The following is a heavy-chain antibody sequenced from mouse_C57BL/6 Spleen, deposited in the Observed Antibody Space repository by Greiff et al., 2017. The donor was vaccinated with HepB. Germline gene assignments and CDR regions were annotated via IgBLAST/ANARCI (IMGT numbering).Heavy chain of an antibody. Sequence: EVKLQESGPGLVKPSQSLSLTCSVTGYSITSGYYWNWIRQFPGNKLEWMGYISYDGSNNYNPSLKNRISITRDTSKNQFFLKLNSVTTEDTATYYCARGYYDYPYWGQGTTLTVSS. V-gene: IGHV3-6*01. J-gene: IGHJ2*01. CDR3: ARGYYDYPY. D-gene: IGHD2-4*01. CDR1: GYSITSGYY. CDR2: ISYDGSN.